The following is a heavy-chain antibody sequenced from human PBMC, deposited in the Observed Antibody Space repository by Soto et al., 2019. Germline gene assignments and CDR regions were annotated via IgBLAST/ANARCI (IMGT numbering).Heavy chain of an antibody. CDR2: ISSSGSTI. CDR3: ARVAYYYDSSGYSEAFDI. Sequence: GGSLRLSRAPSGFTFSSYEMNWVRQAPGKGLEWVSYISSSGSTIYYADSVKGRFTISRDNAKNSLYLQMNSLRAEDTAVYYCARVAYYYDSSGYSEAFDIWAKGTMAT. V-gene: IGHV3-48*03. CDR1: GFTFSSYE. J-gene: IGHJ3*02. D-gene: IGHD3-22*01.